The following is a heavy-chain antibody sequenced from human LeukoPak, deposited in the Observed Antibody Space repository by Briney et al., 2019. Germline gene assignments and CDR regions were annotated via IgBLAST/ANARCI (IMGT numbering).Heavy chain of an antibody. Sequence: PGGSLRLSCAASGFTFSDYYMSWIRQAPGKGLEWVAVISYDGSDKYYADSVKGRFTISRDNSKNTLYLQVNSLRPEDTAIYYCAKDGGSYSWAAFDYWRQGTLVTVSS. D-gene: IGHD1-26*01. CDR3: AKDGGSYSWAAFDY. CDR1: GFTFSDYY. J-gene: IGHJ4*02. CDR2: ISYDGSDK. V-gene: IGHV3-30*18.